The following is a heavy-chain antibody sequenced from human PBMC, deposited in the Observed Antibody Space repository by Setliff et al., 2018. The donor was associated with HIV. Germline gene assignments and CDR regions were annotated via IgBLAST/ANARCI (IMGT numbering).Heavy chain of an antibody. J-gene: IGHJ5*02. CDR1: GGSFRNFF. V-gene: IGHV4-4*09. CDR2: INSSGTT. CDR3: ARRGRFMGWFDP. Sequence: SETLSLTCTVSGGSFRNFFWNWIRQPPGKGLEWIGYINSSGTTNYNPSLKSRVNISIDPSKNHVTLRLSSVTVADTAVYYCARRGRFMGWFDPWGQGSLVTVSS. D-gene: IGHD3-3*01.